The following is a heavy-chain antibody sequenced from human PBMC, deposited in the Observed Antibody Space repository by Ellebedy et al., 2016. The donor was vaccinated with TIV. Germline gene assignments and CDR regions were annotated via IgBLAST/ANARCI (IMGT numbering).Heavy chain of an antibody. V-gene: IGHV4-39*01. Sequence: MPSETLSLTCTVSGGSISSSSSYWGWIRQPPGKAPQSFGSTYHSGYTFYTPSLTSRVTISVDTSKNQFSLNLSSVTAADTAVYYCAGTPDDFWSGYYDYWGQGTLVTVSS. CDR1: GGSISSSSSY. CDR2: TYHSGYT. D-gene: IGHD3-3*01. J-gene: IGHJ4*02. CDR3: AGTPDDFWSGYYDY.